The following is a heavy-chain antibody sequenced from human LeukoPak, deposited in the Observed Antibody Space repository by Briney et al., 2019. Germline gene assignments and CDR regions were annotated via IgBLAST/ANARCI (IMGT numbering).Heavy chain of an antibody. CDR3: ARDDDTTGRYSRFDY. D-gene: IGHD3-22*01. J-gene: IGHJ4*02. CDR2: ISGSGGST. CDR1: GFTFSSYA. Sequence: GGSLRLSCAASGFTFSSYAMSWVRQAPGKGLEWVSAISGSGGSTYYADSVKGRLTVSRDTSKHTLYLQMSSLRAEDTAVYFCARDDDTTGRYSRFDYWGQGTLVTVSS. V-gene: IGHV3-23*01.